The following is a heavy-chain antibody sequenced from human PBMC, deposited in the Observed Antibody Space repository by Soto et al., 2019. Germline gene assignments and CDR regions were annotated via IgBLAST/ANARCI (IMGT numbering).Heavy chain of an antibody. Sequence: QVQLVQSGAEVKKPGASVKVSCKASGYTFTSYGISWVRQAPGQGLEWMGWISAYNGNTNYAQKLQGRVTMTTDTSTSTAYKELRSLRSDDTAVYYCARVRTGSGWNYYFDYWGQGTLVTVSS. CDR3: ARVRTGSGWNYYFDY. J-gene: IGHJ4*02. CDR2: ISAYNGNT. D-gene: IGHD6-19*01. CDR1: GYTFTSYG. V-gene: IGHV1-18*01.